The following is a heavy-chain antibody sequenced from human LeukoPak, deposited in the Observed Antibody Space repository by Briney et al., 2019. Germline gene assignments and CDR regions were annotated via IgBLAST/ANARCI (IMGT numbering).Heavy chain of an antibody. CDR2: ISAYNGNT. D-gene: IGHD1-1*01. V-gene: IGHV1-18*01. CDR1: GYTFTSYG. Sequence: ASVKVSCKASGYTFTSYGISWVRQAPGQGLEWMGWISAYNGNTNYAQKFQGRVTMTRDTSISTAYMELSRLRSDDTAVYYCARDSSSGLEPDYWGQGTLVTVSS. J-gene: IGHJ4*02. CDR3: ARDSSSGLEPDY.